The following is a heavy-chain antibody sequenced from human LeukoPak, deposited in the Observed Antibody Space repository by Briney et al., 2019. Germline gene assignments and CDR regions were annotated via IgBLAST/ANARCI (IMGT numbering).Heavy chain of an antibody. CDR3: ARLGDTAMDAEKYYYYYYMDV. V-gene: IGHV5-51*01. Sequence: GESLKISCKGSGSSFTSYWIGWVRQLPGKGLEWMGIIYPGDSDTRYSPSFQGQVTISADKSISTAYLQWSSLKASDTAMYYCARLGDTAMDAEKYYYYYYMDVGGKGTTVTVSS. D-gene: IGHD5-18*01. J-gene: IGHJ6*03. CDR2: IYPGDSDT. CDR1: GSSFTSYW.